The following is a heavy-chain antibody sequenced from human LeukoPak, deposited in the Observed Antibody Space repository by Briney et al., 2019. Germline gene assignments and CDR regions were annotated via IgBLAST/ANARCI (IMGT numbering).Heavy chain of an antibody. D-gene: IGHD3-10*01. CDR1: GFTFTFSDYY. V-gene: IGHV3-11*01. CDR2: ISSTGSTK. CDR3: ARDMYYGSGTPMQYGMDV. J-gene: IGHJ6*02. Sequence: KPGGSLRLSCAASGFTFTFSDYYMSWIRQAPGKGLVWVSFISSTGSTKYYADSVKGRFTISRDNAKNSLYLQMNSLRVEDTAVYYCARDMYYGSGTPMQYGMDVWGQGTTVTVSS.